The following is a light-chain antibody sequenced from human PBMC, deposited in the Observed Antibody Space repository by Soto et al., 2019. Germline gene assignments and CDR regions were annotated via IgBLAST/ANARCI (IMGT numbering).Light chain of an antibody. CDR1: QSVSSY. J-gene: IGKJ1*01. CDR2: DAS. CDR3: LQRSYLWT. V-gene: IGKV3-11*01. Sequence: EIVLTQSPATLSLSPGERATLSCRASQSVSSYLAWYQQKPGQAPRLLIYDASNRATGIPARFSGSGSGTDFTLTISRVEPEDFAVCYCLQRSYLWTFGQGTKVEIK.